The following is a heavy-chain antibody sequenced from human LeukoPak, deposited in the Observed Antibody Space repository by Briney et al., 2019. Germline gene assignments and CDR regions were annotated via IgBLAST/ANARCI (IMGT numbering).Heavy chain of an antibody. Sequence: TGGSLRLSCAASGFTFSSYSMNWVRQAPGKGLEWVSYISSSSSTIYYADSVKGRFTISRDNAKNSLYLQMNSLRAEDTAVYYCARTGYCSGGSCLRAFDIWGQGTIVTVSS. V-gene: IGHV3-48*01. CDR3: ARTGYCSGGSCLRAFDI. D-gene: IGHD2-15*01. J-gene: IGHJ3*02. CDR1: GFTFSSYS. CDR2: ISSSSSTI.